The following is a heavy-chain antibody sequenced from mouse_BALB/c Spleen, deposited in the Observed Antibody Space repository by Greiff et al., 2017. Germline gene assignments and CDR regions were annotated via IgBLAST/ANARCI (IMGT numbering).Heavy chain of an antibody. CDR1: GFTFSSYG. CDR2: ISSGGSYT. Sequence: DVKLVESGGDLVKPGGSLKLSCAASGFTFSSYGMSWVRQTPDKRLEWVATISSGGSYTYYPDSVKGRFTISRDNAKNTLYLQMSSLKSEDTAMYYCARYWDPYAMDYWGQGTSVTVSS. CDR3: ARYWDPYAMDY. D-gene: IGHD4-1*01. V-gene: IGHV5-6*02. J-gene: IGHJ4*01.